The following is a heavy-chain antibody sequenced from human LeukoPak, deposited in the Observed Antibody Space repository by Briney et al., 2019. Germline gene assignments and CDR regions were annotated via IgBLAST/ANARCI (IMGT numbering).Heavy chain of an antibody. CDR1: GYSFTSYW. CDR3: ARRSVSSYRGTGIYYYYYMDV. V-gene: IGHV5-51*01. CDR2: IYPGDSDT. D-gene: IGHD1-26*01. Sequence: GESLKISCKGSGYSFTSYWIGWVRQMPGKGLEWMGLIYPGDSDTRYSPSFQGQVTISADKSISTAYLQWSSLKASDTAMYYCARRSVSSYRGTGIYYYYYMDVWGKGTTVTVSS. J-gene: IGHJ6*03.